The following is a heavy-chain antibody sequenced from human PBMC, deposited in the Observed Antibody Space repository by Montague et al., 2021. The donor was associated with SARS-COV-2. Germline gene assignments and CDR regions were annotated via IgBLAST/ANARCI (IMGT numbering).Heavy chain of an antibody. CDR2: ISSESAYI. Sequence: SLRLSCAASGFTFSSISMNWVRQAPGKGLEWVSSISSESAYIVYAESVRGRFTISRDNAQNLLYLQMNSQRAEDTAVYYCARFETSKFYSSGMDVWGQGTTVTVSS. D-gene: IGHD2-15*01. J-gene: IGHJ6*02. CDR3: ARFETSKFYSSGMDV. CDR1: GFTFSSIS. V-gene: IGHV3-21*01.